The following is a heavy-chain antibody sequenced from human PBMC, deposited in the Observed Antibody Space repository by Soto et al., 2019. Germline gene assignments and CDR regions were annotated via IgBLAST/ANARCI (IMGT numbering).Heavy chain of an antibody. CDR2: IYYSGST. Sequence: SETLSLTCTVSGGSISSYYWSWIRQPPGKGLEWIGYIYYSGSTNYNPSLKSRVTISVDTSKNQFSLKLSSVTAADTAVYYCASTVTTYYFDYWGQGTLVTVSS. J-gene: IGHJ4*02. D-gene: IGHD4-17*01. CDR1: GGSISSYY. V-gene: IGHV4-59*01. CDR3: ASTVTTYYFDY.